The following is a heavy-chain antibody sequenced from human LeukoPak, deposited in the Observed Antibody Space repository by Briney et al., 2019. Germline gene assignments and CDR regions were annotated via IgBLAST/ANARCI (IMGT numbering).Heavy chain of an antibody. CDR1: GFTFSNYW. V-gene: IGHV3-74*01. CDR3: ARSNWFDP. CDR2: INTDGSST. J-gene: IGHJ5*02. Sequence: PGGSLRLSCAASGFTFSNYWMHWVRQAPGKGLFWVSRINTDGSSTNYADSVKGRFTISRDNAKNTLYMQMNSVRAEDTAVYYCARSNWFDPWGQGTLVTVSS.